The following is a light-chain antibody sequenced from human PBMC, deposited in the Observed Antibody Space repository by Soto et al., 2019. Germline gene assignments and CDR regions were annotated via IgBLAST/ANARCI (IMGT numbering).Light chain of an antibody. V-gene: IGKV3-15*01. J-gene: IGKJ5*01. CDR2: DTS. CDR3: QQYNTWRSIT. CDR1: QSVSNK. Sequence: EIVTTQSPATLSVSPGERATLSCRASQSVSNKLAWYQHKPGQAPRVLIYDTSTRAAGIPARFSGSGSGTDFTLTISSLQSEDFAVYYCQQYNTWRSITFGQGTRLESK.